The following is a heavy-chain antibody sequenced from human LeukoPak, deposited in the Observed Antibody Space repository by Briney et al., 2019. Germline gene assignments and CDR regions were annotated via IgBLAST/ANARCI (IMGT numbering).Heavy chain of an antibody. V-gene: IGHV4-59*08. J-gene: IGHJ1*01. Sequence: SETLSLTCTVSGGSISSYYWSWIRQPPGKGLEWIGYIYYSGSTNYNPSLKSRVTISVDTSKNQFSLKLSSVTAADTAVYYCARHGTATYYDFWNWGQGTLVTVSP. CDR1: GGSISSYY. CDR2: IYYSGST. CDR3: ARHGTATYYDFWN. D-gene: IGHD3-3*01.